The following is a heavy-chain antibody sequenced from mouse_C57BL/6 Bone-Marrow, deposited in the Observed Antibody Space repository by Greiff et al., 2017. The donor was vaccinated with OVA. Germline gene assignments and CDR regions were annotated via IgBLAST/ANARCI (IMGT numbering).Heavy chain of an antibody. D-gene: IGHD2-4*01. CDR1: GFSLTSYA. V-gene: IGHV2-9-1*01. CDR3: ARNPYYDDYYAMDY. Sequence: VKLVESGPGLVAPSQSLSITCTVSGFSLTSYAISWVRQPPGKGLEWLGVIWTGGGTNYNSALKSRLSISKDNSKSQVFLKMNSLQTDDTARYYCARNPYYDDYYAMDYWGQGTSVTVSS. CDR2: IWTGGGT. J-gene: IGHJ4*01.